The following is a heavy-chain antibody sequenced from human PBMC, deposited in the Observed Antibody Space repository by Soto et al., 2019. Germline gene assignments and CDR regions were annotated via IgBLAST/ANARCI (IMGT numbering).Heavy chain of an antibody. Sequence: PSETLSLTCSVSGDSISSVGYYYSWIRQYPGKSLEWIGTIYSSGSTSYNPSLKSRVTISVDTSNNQLSLKLRSVTAADTAVYYCARHDGFSSGWIFDYWGHGTLVTVSS. CDR2: IYSSGST. J-gene: IGHJ4*01. CDR3: ARHDGFSSGWIFDY. V-gene: IGHV4-39*01. CDR1: GDSISSVGYY. D-gene: IGHD6-19*01.